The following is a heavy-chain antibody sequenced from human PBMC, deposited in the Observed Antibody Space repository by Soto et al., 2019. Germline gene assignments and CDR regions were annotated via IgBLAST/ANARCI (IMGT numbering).Heavy chain of an antibody. CDR1: GFTFSSYA. J-gene: IGHJ4*02. CDR3: ARDRSGRYIFDY. Sequence: QVQLVESGGGVVQPGRSLRLSCAASGFTFSSYAMHWVRQAPGKGLEWVAVISYDGCNKYYADSVKGRFTISRDNSKNTLYLQMNSLRAEDTAVYYCARDRSGRYIFDYWGQGTLVTVSS. V-gene: IGHV3-30-3*01. D-gene: IGHD1-20*01. CDR2: ISYDGCNK.